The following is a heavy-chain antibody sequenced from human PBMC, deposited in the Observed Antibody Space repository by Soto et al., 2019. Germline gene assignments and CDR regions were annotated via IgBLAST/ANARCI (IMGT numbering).Heavy chain of an antibody. Sequence: QGLLVQSGAEVKQPGASVKVSYKASGYSFTTYGISWVRQAPGQGLEWMGWISGYNGDTNNAQKFQDRVTMTIDRSTTTAYLELRSLTSDDTAVYYCAKNGHPPYYYYGMDVWGQGTTVTVSS. J-gene: IGHJ6*02. V-gene: IGHV1-18*01. CDR1: GYSFTTYG. CDR2: ISGYNGDT. CDR3: AKNGHPPYYYYGMDV. D-gene: IGHD2-8*01.